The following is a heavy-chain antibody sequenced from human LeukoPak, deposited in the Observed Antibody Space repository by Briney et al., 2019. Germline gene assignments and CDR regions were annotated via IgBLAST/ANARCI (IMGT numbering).Heavy chain of an antibody. CDR3: AKDFRSYGSGRGMDV. CDR1: GFTVSSYC. D-gene: IGHD3-10*01. Sequence: GGSLRLSCAVSGFTVSSYCMRWVRQAPGKGLEWVSVIYSDGSTYYADSVKGRFTISRDNSKNTLYLQMNSLRAEDTAVYYCAKDFRSYGSGRGMDVWGQGTTVTVSS. J-gene: IGHJ6*02. V-gene: IGHV3-66*01. CDR2: IYSDGST.